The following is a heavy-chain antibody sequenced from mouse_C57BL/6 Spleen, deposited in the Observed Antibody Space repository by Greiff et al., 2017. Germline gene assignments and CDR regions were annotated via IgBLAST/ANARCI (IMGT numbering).Heavy chain of an antibody. CDR3: TRFPTYYSNSYYAMDY. D-gene: IGHD2-5*01. V-gene: IGHV1-15*01. Sequence: QVQLQQSGAELVRPGASVTLSCKASGYTFTVYEMHWVKQTPVHGLEWIGAIDPETGGTAYNQKFKGKAILTADKSSSTAYMELRSLTSEDSAVYYCTRFPTYYSNSYYAMDYWGQGTSVTVSS. CDR2: IDPETGGT. CDR1: GYTFTVYE. J-gene: IGHJ4*01.